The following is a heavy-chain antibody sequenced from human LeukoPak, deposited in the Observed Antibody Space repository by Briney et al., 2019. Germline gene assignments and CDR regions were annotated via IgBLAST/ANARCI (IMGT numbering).Heavy chain of an antibody. CDR3: AKLNRIVGAFGAFDI. V-gene: IGHV3-30*02. D-gene: IGHD1-26*01. Sequence: PGGSLRLSCAASGFTSSSYGMHWVRQAPCKGLEWVAFIRYDGSNKYYADSVKGRFTISRDNSKNTLYLQMNSLRAEDTAVYYCAKLNRIVGAFGAFDIWGQGTMVTVSS. CDR1: GFTSSSYG. J-gene: IGHJ3*02. CDR2: IRYDGSNK.